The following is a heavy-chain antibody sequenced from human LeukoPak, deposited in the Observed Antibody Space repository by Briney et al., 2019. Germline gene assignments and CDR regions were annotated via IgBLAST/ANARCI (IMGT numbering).Heavy chain of an antibody. Sequence: GGSLRLSCTASGFIFSSYGMHWVRQAPGKGLEWVTIIWYDGSNKYYADSVKGRFTTSRDNSKNTLYLQMNSLRAEDTAVYYCAREARGGATRGLFDCGGQGTLGTVS. CDR2: IWYDGSNK. D-gene: IGHD1-26*01. CDR3: AREARGGATRGLFDC. CDR1: GFIFSSYG. V-gene: IGHV3-33*01. J-gene: IGHJ4*02.